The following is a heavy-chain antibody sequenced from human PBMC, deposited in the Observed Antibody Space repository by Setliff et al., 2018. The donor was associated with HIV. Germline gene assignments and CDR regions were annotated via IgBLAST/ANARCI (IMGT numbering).Heavy chain of an antibody. CDR2: ISQSGST. CDR3: ASRIYYYDESRVLREEGFVP. D-gene: IGHD3-22*01. CDR1: GGSIRSSGYS. Sequence: SETLSLTCAVSGGSIRSSGYSWSWIRQPPGKGLEWIGYISQSGSTYYNPSLKSRVTISVDRSKNQFSLKLTSVTAADTAMYYCASRIYYYDESRVLREEGFVPWGQGTLVTVSS. J-gene: IGHJ5*02. V-gene: IGHV4-30-2*01.